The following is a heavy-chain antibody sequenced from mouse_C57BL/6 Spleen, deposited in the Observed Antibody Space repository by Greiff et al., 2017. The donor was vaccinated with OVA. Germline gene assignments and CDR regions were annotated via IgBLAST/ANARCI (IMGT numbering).Heavy chain of an antibody. CDR3: ARREDYYGSSYNY. V-gene: IGHV1-50*01. D-gene: IGHD1-1*01. CDR2: IDPSDSYT. J-gene: IGHJ2*01. Sequence: QVQLQQPGAELVKPGASVKLSCKASGYTFTSYWMQWVKQRPGQGLEWIGEIDPSDSYTNYNQKFKGKATLTVDTSSSTAYMQLSSLTSEDSAVYYCARREDYYGSSYNYWGKGTTLTVSS. CDR1: GYTFTSYW.